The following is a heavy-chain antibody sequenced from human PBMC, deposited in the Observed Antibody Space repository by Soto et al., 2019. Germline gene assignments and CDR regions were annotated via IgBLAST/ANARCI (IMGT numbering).Heavy chain of an antibody. D-gene: IGHD3-3*01. CDR2: ISSSSSTI. J-gene: IGHJ4*02. V-gene: IGHV3-48*02. CDR1: GFTFSSYS. Sequence: GGSLRLSCAASGFTFSSYSMNWVRQAPGKGLEWVSYISSSSSTIYYADSVKGRFTISRDNAKNSLYLQMNSLRDEDTAVYYCASMEVGRFLEWLLPDYWGQGTLVTVSS. CDR3: ASMEVGRFLEWLLPDY.